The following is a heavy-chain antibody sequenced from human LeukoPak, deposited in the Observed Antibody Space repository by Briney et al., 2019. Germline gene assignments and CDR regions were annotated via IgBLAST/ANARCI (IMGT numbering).Heavy chain of an antibody. CDR1: GGSISLYY. Sequence: PETLSLTCTVSGGSISLYYWSWVRQPAGTGLEWIGRIYTNGNTNYNPSLKSRVTILVDRSKNQLSLKLSSVTAADAATYYWARHCRILPRPDHHNWFDPGGQGTLVSVSS. V-gene: IGHV4-4*07. CDR3: ARHCRILPRPDHHNWFDP. CDR2: IYTNGNT. D-gene: IGHD3-10*01. J-gene: IGHJ5*01.